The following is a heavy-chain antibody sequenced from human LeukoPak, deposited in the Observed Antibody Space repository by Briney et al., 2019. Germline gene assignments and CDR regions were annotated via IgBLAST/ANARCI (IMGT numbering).Heavy chain of an antibody. CDR3: AKVNNYDDY. J-gene: IGHJ4*01. Sequence: TGGSLRLSCAASGFTFSIFGIHWVRQAPGKWLEWVAAISPDGNQDYYTDSVKGRFTVSRDNSKNMIYLQMNSLRGEDSAVYYCAKVNNYDDYWGHGTLVTVSS. V-gene: IGHV3-30*18. CDR2: ISPDGNQD. CDR1: GFTFSIFG. D-gene: IGHD1/OR15-1a*01.